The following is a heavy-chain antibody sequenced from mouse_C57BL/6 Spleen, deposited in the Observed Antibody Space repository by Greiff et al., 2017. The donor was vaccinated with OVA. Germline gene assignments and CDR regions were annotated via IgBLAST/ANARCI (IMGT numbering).Heavy chain of an antibody. CDR3: ARYKGSGYFDY. CDR2: IRNKANGYTT. V-gene: IGHV7-3*01. J-gene: IGHJ2*01. Sequence: EVQVVESGGGLVQPGGSLSLSCAASGFTFTDYYMSWVRQPPGKALEWLGFIRNKANGYTTEYSASVKGRFTISRDNSQSILYLQMNALRAEDSATYYCARYKGSGYFDYWGQGTTLTVSS. CDR1: GFTFTDYY.